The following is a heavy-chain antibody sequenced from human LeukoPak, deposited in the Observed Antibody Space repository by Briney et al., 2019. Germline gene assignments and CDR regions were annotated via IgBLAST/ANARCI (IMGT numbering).Heavy chain of an antibody. CDR3: ARATYYYGSGSYRGYFQH. Sequence: SETLSLTCAVYGGSFSGYYWSWIRQPPGKGLEWMGEITHSGSTNYNPSLKSRVTISVDTSKNQFSLKLSSVTAADTAVYYCARATYYYGSGSYRGYFQHWGQGTLVTVSS. CDR1: GGSFSGYY. V-gene: IGHV4-34*01. J-gene: IGHJ1*01. D-gene: IGHD3-10*01. CDR2: ITHSGST.